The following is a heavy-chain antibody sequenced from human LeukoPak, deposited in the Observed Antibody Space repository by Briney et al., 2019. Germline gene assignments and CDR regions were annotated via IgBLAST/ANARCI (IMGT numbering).Heavy chain of an antibody. Sequence: SETLSLTCTVSGGSISSYYWSWLRQPPGKELEWVGYIYYSGSTNYNPSLKSRVPISVDPSKNQFSLKLSSVTAADTAVYYCARSFYYDSSVPPGYWGQGTLVTVSS. CDR2: IYYSGST. V-gene: IGHV4-59*08. J-gene: IGHJ4*02. D-gene: IGHD3-22*01. CDR3: ARSFYYDSSVPPGY. CDR1: GGSISSYY.